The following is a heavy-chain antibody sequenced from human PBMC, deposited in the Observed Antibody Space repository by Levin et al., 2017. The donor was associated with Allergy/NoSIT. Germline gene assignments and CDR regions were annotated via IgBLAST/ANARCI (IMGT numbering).Heavy chain of an antibody. D-gene: IGHD1-14*01. CDR3: LLGTPGDDAFDN. V-gene: IGHV3-15*01. CDR2: IKKKRDGGTS. CDR1: GFTFGNAW. J-gene: IGHJ3*02. Sequence: GESLKISCATSGFTFGNAWMTWVRQAPGKGLEWVGLIKKKRDGGTSDYAAPVKGRFTISRDDSKDTAYLQMSSLKTEDTALYYCLLGTPGDDAFDNWGQGTMVTVSS.